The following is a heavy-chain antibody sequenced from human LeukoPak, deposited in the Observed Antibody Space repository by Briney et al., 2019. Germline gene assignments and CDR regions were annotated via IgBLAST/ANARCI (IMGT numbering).Heavy chain of an antibody. CDR3: ARAAARPRGYYDSSGYPPRGATDAFDI. Sequence: PSETLSLTCAVYGGSFSGYYWSWIRQPPGKGLEWIGEINHSGSTNYNPSLKSRVTISVDTSKNQFSLKLSSVTAADTAVYYCARAAARPRGYYDSSGYPPRGATDAFDIWGKGTMVTVSS. J-gene: IGHJ3*02. CDR2: INHSGST. V-gene: IGHV4-34*01. CDR1: GGSFSGYY. D-gene: IGHD3-22*01.